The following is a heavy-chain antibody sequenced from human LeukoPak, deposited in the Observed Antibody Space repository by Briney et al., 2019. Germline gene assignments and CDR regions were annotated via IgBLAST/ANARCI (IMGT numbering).Heavy chain of an antibody. CDR3: ARARIAAAIDYFDY. CDR2: IYYSGST. Sequence: SETLSLTCTVSGGSISSSSYYRGWIRQPPGKGLEWIGSIYYSGSTYYNPSLKSRVTISVDTSKNQFSLKLSSVTAADTAVYYCARARIAAAIDYFDYWGQGTLVTVSS. D-gene: IGHD6-13*01. CDR1: GGSISSSSYY. V-gene: IGHV4-39*07. J-gene: IGHJ4*02.